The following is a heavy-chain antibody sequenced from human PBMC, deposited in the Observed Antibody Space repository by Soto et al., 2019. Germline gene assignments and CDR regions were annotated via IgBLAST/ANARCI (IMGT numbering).Heavy chain of an antibody. V-gene: IGHV1-8*01. CDR2: MNPGSGDT. J-gene: IGHJ5*02. D-gene: IGHD3-16*01. CDR1: GYSFTNND. CDR3: ARMATFGSLNWFDP. Sequence: VKVSCTASGYSFTNNDVTWVRQATGQGLEWMGWMNPGSGDTGYARKFQGRVTMTRDISIATAYMELSSLRSDDTAIYYCARMATFGSLNWFDPWGQGTLVTVSS.